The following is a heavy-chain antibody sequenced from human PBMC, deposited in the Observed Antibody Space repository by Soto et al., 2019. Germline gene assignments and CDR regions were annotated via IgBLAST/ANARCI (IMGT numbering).Heavy chain of an antibody. CDR1: GYTFTEYG. CDR2: ISPYNGKT. J-gene: IGHJ4*02. V-gene: IGHV1-18*01. CDR3: ARADYGDTKIYSFDH. Sequence: QVQLVQSGAEVTQPGASVKVSCKTSGYTFTEYGISWFRQAPGQGLEWMGWISPYNGKTNYIQEFQDRVTITTDTSSTTVYMDLRTLKSDDTAIYFCARADYGDTKIYSFDHWGQGNLVTVSS. D-gene: IGHD4-17*01.